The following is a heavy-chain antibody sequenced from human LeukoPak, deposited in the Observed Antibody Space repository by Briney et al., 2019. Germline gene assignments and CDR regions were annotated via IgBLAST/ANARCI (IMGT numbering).Heavy chain of an antibody. CDR3: ARWAGAILTDY. J-gene: IGHJ4*02. CDR2: ISSSGSTI. CDR1: GFSDYY. V-gene: IGHV3-11*04. D-gene: IGHD3-16*01. Sequence: GGSLRLSCAASGFSDYYMSWVRQAPGKGREWISYISSSGSTINYADSVKGRFTISRDNAKNSLYLQMNSLRAEDTAVYYCARWAGAILTDYWGQGTLVTVSS.